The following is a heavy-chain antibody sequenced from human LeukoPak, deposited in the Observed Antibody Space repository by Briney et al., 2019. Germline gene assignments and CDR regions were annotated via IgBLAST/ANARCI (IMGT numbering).Heavy chain of an antibody. Sequence: GGSLRLSCAASGFTFSTYAMSWVRQAPGKGLEWVAYISSSGSTIYYAVSVKGRFTISRDNAKNSLYLQMDSLRAEDTAVYYCARQYTTSWYDVGFDYWGQGTLVTVSS. CDR1: GFTFSTYA. CDR2: ISSSGSTI. V-gene: IGHV3-48*04. CDR3: ARQYTTSWYDVGFDY. D-gene: IGHD6-13*01. J-gene: IGHJ4*02.